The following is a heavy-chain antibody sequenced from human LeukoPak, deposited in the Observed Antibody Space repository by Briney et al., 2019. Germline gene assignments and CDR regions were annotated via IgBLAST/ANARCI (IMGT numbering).Heavy chain of an antibody. J-gene: IGHJ3*02. CDR2: IYSGGST. Sequence: GGSLRLSCAASGFTVSSNYMSWVRQAPGKGLEWVSVIYSGGSTYYADSVKGRFTISRDNSKNTLYLQMNSLRAEDTAVYYCAILYGSGSPLAFDIWGQGTMVTVSS. D-gene: IGHD3-10*01. CDR3: AILYGSGSPLAFDI. V-gene: IGHV3-66*01. CDR1: GFTVSSNY.